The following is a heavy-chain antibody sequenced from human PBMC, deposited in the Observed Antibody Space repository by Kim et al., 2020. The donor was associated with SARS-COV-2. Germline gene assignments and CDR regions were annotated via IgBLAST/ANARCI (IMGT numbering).Heavy chain of an antibody. V-gene: IGHV3-23*01. Sequence: GGSQRLSCAASGFSFSNYAMNWVRQAPGKGLEWVSSIIGSGVTTYYADSVKGRFTISRDNSKNTVFLQMNSLRAEDTAVYYCAKGSYSGSGSSFGERYWGQGTLVTVSS. CDR1: GFSFSNYA. CDR3: AKGSYSGSGSSFGERY. J-gene: IGHJ4*02. D-gene: IGHD3-10*01. CDR2: IIGSGVTT.